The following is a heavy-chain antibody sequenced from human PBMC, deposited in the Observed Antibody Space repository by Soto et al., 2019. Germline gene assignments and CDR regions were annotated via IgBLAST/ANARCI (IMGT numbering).Heavy chain of an antibody. Sequence: KPSETLPITCALSDITIRGYCWSWNRQPQGKGLEWIGYNYHSGTTNYNPSLKSRVTISVDTSKNQFSLRLTSVTAADTAIYYCVREAYIGYGHAIDHWGQGTLVTVSS. CDR3: VREAYIGYGHAIDH. CDR1: DITIRGYC. V-gene: IGHV4-59*01. J-gene: IGHJ4*02. CDR2: NYHSGTT. D-gene: IGHD5-12*01.